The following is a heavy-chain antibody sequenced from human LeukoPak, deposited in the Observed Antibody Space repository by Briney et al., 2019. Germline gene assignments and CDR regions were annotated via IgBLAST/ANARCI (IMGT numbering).Heavy chain of an antibody. CDR3: ARHYGP. Sequence: SETLSLTCTVSGGSISGSSYYWGWIRQPPGKGLEWIGXXXXXXXXXXXPSLKXXXTIXVDTSKNQFSLKLNSVTATDTAVYYCARHYGPWGQGTLVTVSS. CDR2: XXXXXXX. D-gene: IGHD3-10*01. CDR1: GGSISGSSYY. J-gene: IGHJ4*02. V-gene: IGHV4-39*01.